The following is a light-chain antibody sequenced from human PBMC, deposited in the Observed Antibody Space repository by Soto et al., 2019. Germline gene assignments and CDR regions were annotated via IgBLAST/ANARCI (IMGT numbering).Light chain of an antibody. CDR1: QSINNF. J-gene: IGKJ1*01. CDR3: QQYNSYST. CDR2: VAS. Sequence: DIEMTQSPSSLSASVGDRVTISCRASQSINNFLNWYQQKPGEAPKLLIYVASTLQSGVPSRFIGSGSGTDFTLTIRSLQPDDFATYYCQQYNSYSTFGQGTKVDIK. V-gene: IGKV1-39*01.